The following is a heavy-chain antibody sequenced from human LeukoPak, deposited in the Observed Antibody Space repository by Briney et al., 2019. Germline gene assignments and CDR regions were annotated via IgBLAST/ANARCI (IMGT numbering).Heavy chain of an antibody. D-gene: IGHD3-10*01. Sequence: SETLSLTRTVSGGSIIGYYWTWIRQPPGKGLEWIGNIYYSGTTNYNPPLKSRITMSLDTSKNQFSLRLSSVTAADTAVYYCARLPRGNWFDPWGQGTLVTVCS. CDR1: GGSIIGYY. J-gene: IGHJ5*02. CDR2: IYYSGTT. V-gene: IGHV4-59*01. CDR3: ARLPRGNWFDP.